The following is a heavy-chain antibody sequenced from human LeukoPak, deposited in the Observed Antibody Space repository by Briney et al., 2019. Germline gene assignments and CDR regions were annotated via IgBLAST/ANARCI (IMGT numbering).Heavy chain of an antibody. Sequence: PSETLSLTCAVYGGSFSGYYWSWIRQPPGKGLEWTGEINHSGSTNYNPSLKSRVTISVDTSKNQFSLKLSSVTAADTAVYYCAKDLQKRELRPSPAPVHWGQGTLVTVSS. CDR1: GGSFSGYY. D-gene: IGHD1-26*01. CDR3: AKDLQKRELRPSPAPVH. J-gene: IGHJ4*02. CDR2: INHSGST. V-gene: IGHV4-34*01.